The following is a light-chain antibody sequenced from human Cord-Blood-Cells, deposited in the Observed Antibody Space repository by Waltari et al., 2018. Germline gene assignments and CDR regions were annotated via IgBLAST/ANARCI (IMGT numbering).Light chain of an antibody. J-gene: IGKJ3*01. CDR3: QQYNNWPFT. CDR1: QSVSSN. CDR2: GAS. Sequence: EIVVTHSLGVQTASPGERATLSCRASQSVSSNLAWYQQKPGQAPRLLIYGASTRATGIPARFSGSGSGTEFTLTISSLQSEDFAVYYCQQYNNWPFTFGPGTKVDIK. V-gene: IGKV3-15*01.